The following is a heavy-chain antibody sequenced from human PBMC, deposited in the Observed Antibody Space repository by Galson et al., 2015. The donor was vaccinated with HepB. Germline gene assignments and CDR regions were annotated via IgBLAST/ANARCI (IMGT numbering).Heavy chain of an antibody. CDR1: GGTFSSYA. CDR3: ARDKDCSSTSCYLNWFDP. Sequence: SVKVSCKASGGTFSSYAISWVRQAPGQGLEWMGGIIPIFGTANYAQKFQGRVTITADESTSTAYMELSSLRSEDTAVYYCARDKDCSSTSCYLNWFDPWGQGTLVTVSS. V-gene: IGHV1-69*13. D-gene: IGHD2-2*01. CDR2: IIPIFGTA. J-gene: IGHJ5*02.